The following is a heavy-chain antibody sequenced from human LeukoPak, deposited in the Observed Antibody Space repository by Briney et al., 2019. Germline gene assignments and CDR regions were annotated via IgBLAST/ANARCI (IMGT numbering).Heavy chain of an antibody. J-gene: IGHJ3*02. Sequence: SETLSLTCTASGYSISSGYYWGWIRQPPGKGLEWIGSIYHSGSTYYNPSLKSRVTISVDTSKNQFSLKLSSVTAADTAVYYCARGPRVVGATKVARAFDIWGQGTMVTVSS. CDR1: GYSISSGYY. CDR3: ARGPRVVGATKVARAFDI. D-gene: IGHD2-15*01. CDR2: IYHSGST. V-gene: IGHV4-38-2*02.